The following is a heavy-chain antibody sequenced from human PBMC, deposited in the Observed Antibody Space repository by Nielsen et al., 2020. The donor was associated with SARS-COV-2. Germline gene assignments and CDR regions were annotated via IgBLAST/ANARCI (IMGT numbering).Heavy chain of an antibody. CDR2: SHPNGGSP. CDR1: GFTFADYS. D-gene: IGHD3-16*01. J-gene: IGHJ4*02. V-gene: IGHV1-46*01. CDR3: ARRDYIGRGGSNYLDH. Sequence: ASVKVSCKASGFTFADYSMHWVRQAPGQGLQWMGISHPNGGSPSYAQRFWGRVTMTRDTSTSTVYMELTSLKSDDTSFYYCARRDYIGRGGSNYLDHWGQGTLVTVSS.